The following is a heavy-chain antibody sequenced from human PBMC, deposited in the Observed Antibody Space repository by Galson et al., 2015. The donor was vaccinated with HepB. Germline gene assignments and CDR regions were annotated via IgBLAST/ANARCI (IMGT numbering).Heavy chain of an antibody. CDR3: AREGGSARRGLWFGELAADYFDY. J-gene: IGHJ4*02. CDR1: GFTFSSYA. CDR2: ITGSGGST. Sequence: SLRLSCAASGFTFSSYAMSWVRQAPGKGLEWVSAITGSGGSTYYADSVKGRFTISRDNSKNTLYLQMNSLRAEDTAVYYCAREGGSARRGLWFGELAADYFDYWGQGTLVTVSS. V-gene: IGHV3-23*01. D-gene: IGHD3-10*01.